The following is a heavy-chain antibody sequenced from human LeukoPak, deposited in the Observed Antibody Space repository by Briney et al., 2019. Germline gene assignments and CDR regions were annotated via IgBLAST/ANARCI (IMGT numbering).Heavy chain of an antibody. J-gene: IGHJ4*02. CDR1: GGSITTSNYY. V-gene: IGHV4-39*07. D-gene: IGHD2/OR15-2a*01. CDR3: ARGRIRIFDY. Sequence: SETLSLTCTVSGGSITTSNYYWGWIRQPPGKGLEWIGSIYYSGSTYYNPSLKSRVTISVDRSKNQFSLKLSSVTVADTAVYYCARGRIRIFDYWGQGTLVTVSS. CDR2: IYYSGST.